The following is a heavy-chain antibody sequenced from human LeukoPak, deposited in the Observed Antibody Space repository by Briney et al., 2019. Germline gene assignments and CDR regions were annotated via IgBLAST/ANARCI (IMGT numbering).Heavy chain of an antibody. CDR2: IPRNGGST. CDR1: GFTFSSYA. J-gene: IGHJ3*02. V-gene: IGHV3-23*01. D-gene: IGHD3-9*01. Sequence: GGSLRLSCAASGFTFSSYAMSWVRQAPGKGLEWVSSIPRNGGSTYYADSVKGRFTISRDNSKNTLYLQMNSLRAEDTAVYYCARDGRDLLRYFDWVTFNAFDIWGQGTMVTVSS. CDR3: ARDGRDLLRYFDWVTFNAFDI.